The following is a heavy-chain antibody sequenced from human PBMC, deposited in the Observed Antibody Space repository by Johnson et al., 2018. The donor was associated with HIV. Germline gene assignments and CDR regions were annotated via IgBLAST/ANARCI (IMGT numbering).Heavy chain of an antibody. CDR1: GFTFSQYA. CDR3: AIPYYYDSGDYR. J-gene: IGHJ3*01. CDR2: ITNNGATT. D-gene: IGHD3-22*01. Sequence: VQLVESGGGLVQPWGSLRLSCAASGFTFSQYAMHWVRQAPGKGLEYVSAITNNGATTYYADSVRGRFTISRDNSKNTLYLQMDSLRAEDMAVYYCAIPYYYDSGDYRWGQGTMVTVSS. V-gene: IGHV3-64*07.